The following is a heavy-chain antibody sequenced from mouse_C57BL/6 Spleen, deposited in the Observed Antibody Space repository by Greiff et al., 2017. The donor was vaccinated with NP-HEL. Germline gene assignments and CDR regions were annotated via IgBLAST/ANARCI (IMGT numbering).Heavy chain of an antibody. CDR2: INPGSGGT. D-gene: IGHD4-1*01. Sequence: QVQLQQSGAELVRPGTSVKVSCKASGYAFTNYLIEWVKQRPGQGLELIGVINPGSGGTNYNEKFKGKATLTADKSSSTAYMQLSSLTSEDSAVYFCALNWDTWFAYWGQGTLVTVSA. V-gene: IGHV1-54*01. J-gene: IGHJ3*01. CDR1: GYAFTNYL. CDR3: ALNWDTWFAY.